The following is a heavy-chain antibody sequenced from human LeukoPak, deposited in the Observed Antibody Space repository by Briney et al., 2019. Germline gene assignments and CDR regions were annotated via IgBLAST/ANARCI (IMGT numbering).Heavy chain of an antibody. V-gene: IGHV3-23*01. CDR3: AKGAYYDNSGYLYFDY. CDR2: ISAGGGST. CDR1: GFTFSAYA. J-gene: IGHJ4*02. D-gene: IGHD3-22*01. Sequence: GGSLRLSCEASGFTFSAYALSWVRQAPRKGLEWVSAISAGGGSTYYADSVKGRFTISRDNSKNTLYLQMNILGADDTAVYYCAKGAYYDNSGYLYFDYWGQGTLVTVSS.